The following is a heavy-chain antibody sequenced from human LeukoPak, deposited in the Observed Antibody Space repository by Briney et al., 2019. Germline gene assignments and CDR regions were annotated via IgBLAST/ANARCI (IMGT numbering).Heavy chain of an antibody. CDR3: AKDGRYCSGGSCYGTSFDY. CDR2: ISSSSSTI. Sequence: GGSLRLSCAASGFTFSSYSMNWVRQAPGKGLEWVSYISSSSSTIYYADSVKGRFTISRDNAKNSLYLQMNSLRAEDTAVYYCAKDGRYCSGGSCYGTSFDYWGQGTLVTVSS. V-gene: IGHV3-48*01. J-gene: IGHJ4*02. CDR1: GFTFSSYS. D-gene: IGHD2-15*01.